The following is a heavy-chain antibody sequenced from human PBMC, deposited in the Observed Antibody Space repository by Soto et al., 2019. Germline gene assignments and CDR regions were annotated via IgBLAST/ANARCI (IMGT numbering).Heavy chain of an antibody. J-gene: IGHJ4*02. CDR2: IYYSGST. CDR3: ARQRGTGDFWSGYSDY. CDR1: GGSISSSSYY. V-gene: IGHV4-39*01. D-gene: IGHD3-3*01. Sequence: PSETLSLTCTVSGGSISSSSYYWGWIRQPPGKGLEWIGSIYYSGSTYYNPSLKSRVTISVDTSKNQFSLKLSSVTAADTAVYYCARQRGTGDFWSGYSDYWGQGTLVTVSS.